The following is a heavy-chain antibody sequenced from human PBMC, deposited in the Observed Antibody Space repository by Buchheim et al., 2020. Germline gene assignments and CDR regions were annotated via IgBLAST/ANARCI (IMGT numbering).Heavy chain of an antibody. Sequence: QVQLVESGGGFVKPGGSLRLSCAASGFTFSDYYMTWIRQAPGKGLEWVSYISSSSSYTKYADSVKGRFTISSDNAKNSLYLQMNSLRAEDTAVYYCARDPKWEPGANHFDYWGQGTL. CDR3: ARDPKWEPGANHFDY. J-gene: IGHJ4*02. CDR1: GFTFSDYY. D-gene: IGHD1-26*01. V-gene: IGHV3-11*05. CDR2: ISSSSSYT.